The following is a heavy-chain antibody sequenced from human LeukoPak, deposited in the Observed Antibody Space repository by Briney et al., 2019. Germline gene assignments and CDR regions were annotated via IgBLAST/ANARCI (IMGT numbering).Heavy chain of an antibody. CDR2: IKQDGSEI. J-gene: IGHJ4*02. D-gene: IGHD2-15*01. V-gene: IGHV3-7*02. Sequence: GGSLRLSCAASGFTFSSYWMNWVRQAPGKGLEWVAIIKQDGSEIYYVDSVEGRFTISRDNAKNSLYLQMNSLRAEDTAVYFCARVREDGGNDYWGQGTLVTVSS. CDR1: GFTFSSYW. CDR3: ARVREDGGNDY.